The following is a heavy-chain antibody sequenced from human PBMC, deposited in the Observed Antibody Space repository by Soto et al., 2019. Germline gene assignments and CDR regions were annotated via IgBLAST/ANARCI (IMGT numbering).Heavy chain of an antibody. V-gene: IGHV1-46*01. Sequence: ASVKVSCKASGYTFTSYYMHWVRQAPGRGLGWMAMINPSGGRTKYAQIFQGRVTLTRDTSTGTVDMELSSLTSEDTAIYYCARGPSCGGDCYLFDYWGQGTQVTVSS. CDR3: ARGPSCGGDCYLFDY. J-gene: IGHJ4*02. D-gene: IGHD2-21*02. CDR1: GYTFTSYY. CDR2: INPSGGRT.